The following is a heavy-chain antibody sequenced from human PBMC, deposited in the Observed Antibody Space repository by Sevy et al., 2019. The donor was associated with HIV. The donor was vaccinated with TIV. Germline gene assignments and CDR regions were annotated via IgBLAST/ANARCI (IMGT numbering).Heavy chain of an antibody. J-gene: IGHJ4*02. V-gene: IGHV3-21*01. D-gene: IGHD3-10*01. CDR3: ARGDYYGSLYYFDY. Sequence: GGSLRLSCAASGFTFSNYFINWVRQAPGKGLEWVSSISIGSSYIFYASSVKGRFTISRDNAKNSLYLHMNSLRAEDTAVYYCARGDYYGSLYYFDYWGPGTLVTVSS. CDR1: GFTFSNYF. CDR2: ISIGSSYI.